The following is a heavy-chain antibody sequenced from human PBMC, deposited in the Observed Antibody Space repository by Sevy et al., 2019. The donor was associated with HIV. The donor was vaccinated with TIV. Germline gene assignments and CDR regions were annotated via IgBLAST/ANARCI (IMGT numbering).Heavy chain of an antibody. J-gene: IGHJ6*02. CDR3: AREVVPAAIYYGMDV. V-gene: IGHV3-33*01. D-gene: IGHD2-2*01. CDR2: IWYDGSNK. Sequence: GGSLRLSCAASGFTFSSYGMHWVRQAPGKGLEWVAVIWYDGSNKYYADSVKGRFTISRENSKNTLYLQMNSLRAEDTAVYYCAREVVPAAIYYGMDVWGQGTTVTVSS. CDR1: GFTFSSYG.